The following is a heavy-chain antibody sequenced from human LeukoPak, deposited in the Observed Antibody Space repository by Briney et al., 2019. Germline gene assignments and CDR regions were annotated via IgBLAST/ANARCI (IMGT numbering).Heavy chain of an antibody. CDR3: TTDEDWNYARKDV. CDR2: TVSEIDGGTT. Sequence: GGSLRLSCAASGFIFSGYSMNWVRQAPGKGLEWVGQTVSEIDGGTTDYAAPVKGRFTISRDDSKSTLYLQMNSLKIEDTAVYYCTTDEDWNYARKDVWGQGATVIVSS. J-gene: IGHJ6*02. D-gene: IGHD1-7*01. CDR1: GFIFSGYS. V-gene: IGHV3-15*04.